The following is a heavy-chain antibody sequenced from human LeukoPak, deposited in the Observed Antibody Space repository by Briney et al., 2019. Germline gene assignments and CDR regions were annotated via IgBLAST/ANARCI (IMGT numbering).Heavy chain of an antibody. D-gene: IGHD6-13*01. CDR3: ARGGSTWSYVDY. Sequence: GGSLRLSCAASGLTFSDYYMSWIRQAPGKGLEWVSYISGTSSYTNYADSVKDRFTVSRDNAKNSLFLQMNSLRAEDAAVYYCARGGSTWSYVDYWGQGTLVTVSS. CDR1: GLTFSDYY. CDR2: ISGTSSYT. V-gene: IGHV3-11*05. J-gene: IGHJ4*02.